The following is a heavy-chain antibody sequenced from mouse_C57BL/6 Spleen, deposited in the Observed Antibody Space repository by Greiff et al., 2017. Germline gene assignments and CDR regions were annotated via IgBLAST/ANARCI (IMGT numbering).Heavy chain of an antibody. CDR2: IRLKSDNYAT. Sequence: DVHLVESGGGLVQPGGSMKLSCVASGFTFSNYWMNWVRQSPEKGLEWVAQIRLKSDNYATHYAESVKGRFTISRDDSKSSVYLQMNNLRAEDTGIYYCTADGYGFAYWGQGTLVTVSA. CDR1: GFTFSNYW. J-gene: IGHJ3*01. CDR3: TADGYGFAY. V-gene: IGHV6-3*01. D-gene: IGHD2-3*01.